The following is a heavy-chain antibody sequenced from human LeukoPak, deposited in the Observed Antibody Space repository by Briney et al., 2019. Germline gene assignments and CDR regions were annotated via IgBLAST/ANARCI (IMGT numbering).Heavy chain of an antibody. Sequence: GASVKVSCKASGYTFTGYYMHWVRQAPGQGLEWMGWINPNSGGTNYAQKFQGRVTMTRDTSISTAYMELSRLRSDDTAVYYCARGPLEFGDINYYYMDVWGKGTTVTVSS. J-gene: IGHJ6*03. V-gene: IGHV1-2*02. D-gene: IGHD3-10*01. CDR2: INPNSGGT. CDR1: GYTFTGYY. CDR3: ARGPLEFGDINYYYMDV.